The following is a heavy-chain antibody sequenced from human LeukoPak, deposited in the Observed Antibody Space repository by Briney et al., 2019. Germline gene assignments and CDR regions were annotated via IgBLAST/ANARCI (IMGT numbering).Heavy chain of an antibody. CDR1: GFTFSSCA. Sequence: GGSLRLSCEASGFTFSSCAMSWVRQAPGKGLEWVAVISYDGSNKYYADSVKGRFTISRDNSKNTLYLQMNSLRAEDTAVYYCAKDLVLYGTGMDYYYYGMDVWGQGTTVTVSS. J-gene: IGHJ6*02. V-gene: IGHV3-30*18. CDR3: AKDLVLYGTGMDYYYYGMDV. CDR2: ISYDGSNK. D-gene: IGHD3-10*01.